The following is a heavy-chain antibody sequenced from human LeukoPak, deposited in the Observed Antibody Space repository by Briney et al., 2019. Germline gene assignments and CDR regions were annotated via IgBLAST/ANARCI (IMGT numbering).Heavy chain of an antibody. CDR2: IYSGGST. D-gene: IGHD6-19*01. CDR3: ARKYSSGWYYGDDAFDI. V-gene: IGHV3-53*01. J-gene: IGHJ3*02. CDR1: GFTVSSNY. Sequence: GGSLRLSCAASGFTVSSNYMSWVRQAPGKGLEWVSVIYSGGSTYYADSVKGRFTISRDNSKNTLYLQMNSLRAEDTAVYYCARKYSSGWYYGDDAFDIWGQGTMVTVPS.